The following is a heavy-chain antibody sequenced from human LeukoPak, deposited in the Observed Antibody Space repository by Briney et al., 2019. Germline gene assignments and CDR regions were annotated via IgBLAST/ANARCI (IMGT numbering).Heavy chain of an antibody. J-gene: IGHJ4*02. V-gene: IGHV1-2*06. D-gene: IGHD4-17*01. Sequence: ASVKVSCKASGYTFTGYYMHWVRQAPGQGLEWMGRINPNSGGTNYAQKFQGRVTMTRDTSISTAYMELSRLRSDDTAVYYCARDSGYYGDHDYWGQGTLVTVSS. CDR2: INPNSGGT. CDR3: ARDSGYYGDHDY. CDR1: GYTFTGYY.